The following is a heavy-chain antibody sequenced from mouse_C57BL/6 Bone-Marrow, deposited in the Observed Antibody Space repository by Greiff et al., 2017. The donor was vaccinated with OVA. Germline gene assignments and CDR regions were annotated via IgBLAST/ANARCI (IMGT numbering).Heavy chain of an antibody. J-gene: IGHJ1*03. V-gene: IGHV1-54*01. D-gene: IGHD1-1*02. Sequence: QVQLQQSGAELVRPGTSVKVSCKASGYAFTNYLIEWVKQRPGQGLEWIGVINPGSGGTNYNEKFKGKATLTADKSSSTAYMQLSSLTSEDSAVYFCARPNYGYFDVWGTGTTVTVSS. CDR2: INPGSGGT. CDR1: GYAFTNYL. CDR3: ARPNYGYFDV.